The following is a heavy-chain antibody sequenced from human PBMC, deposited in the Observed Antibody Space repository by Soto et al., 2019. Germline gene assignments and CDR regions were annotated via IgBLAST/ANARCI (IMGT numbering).Heavy chain of an antibody. Sequence: SVKVSCKASGFIFTSFGVQWVRQAHGQRLEWIGWITVGTGNTNYAQKFQERVTITRDMSTSTAYMELSSLRSEDTAVYYCAAGDSSGYYGGWGQGTQVTSPQ. CDR1: GFIFTSFG. J-gene: IGHJ4*02. CDR3: AAGDSSGYYGG. CDR2: ITVGTGNT. D-gene: IGHD3-22*01. V-gene: IGHV1-58*01.